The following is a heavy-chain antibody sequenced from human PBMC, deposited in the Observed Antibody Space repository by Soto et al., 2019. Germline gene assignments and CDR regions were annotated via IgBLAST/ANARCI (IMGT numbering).Heavy chain of an antibody. J-gene: IGHJ6*03. D-gene: IGHD4-4*01. CDR1: GFTFSYYS. V-gene: IGHV3-48*01. CDR3: AKDPYSSYYMDV. Sequence: GGSLRLSCEASGFTFSYYSMNWVRQAPGKGLEWVSYISSSSGTIYYADSVKGRFTISRDNAKNSLYLQMNSLRGEDTAVYYCAKDPYSSYYMDVWGKGTTVTVSS. CDR2: ISSSSGTI.